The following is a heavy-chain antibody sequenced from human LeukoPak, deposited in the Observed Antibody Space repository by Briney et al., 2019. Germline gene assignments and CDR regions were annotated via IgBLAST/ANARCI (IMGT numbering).Heavy chain of an antibody. D-gene: IGHD5-18*01. J-gene: IGHJ6*02. CDR3: ARPPGRGYSYGHYGMDV. CDR1: GGTFSSYA. V-gene: IGHV1-69*05. CDR2: IIPIFGSA. Sequence: ASVKVSCKASGGTFSSYAISWVRQAPGQGLEWMGSIIPIFGSANYAQKFQGRVTITTDESTSTAYMELSSLRSEDTAVYYCARPPGRGYSYGHYGMDVWGQGTTVTVPS.